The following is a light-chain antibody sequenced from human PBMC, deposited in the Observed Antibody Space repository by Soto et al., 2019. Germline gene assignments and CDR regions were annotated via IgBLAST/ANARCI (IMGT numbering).Light chain of an antibody. CDR1: QSISSSF. Sequence: EIVMTQSPATLSVSPGERATLSCRASQSISSSFLAWYQQKPGQAPRLLIYGASSRAAGIPDRFSGSGSETDFTLTISRLEPEDFAVYYCQKYDNSPITFGQVTRLEIK. J-gene: IGKJ5*01. V-gene: IGKV3-20*01. CDR3: QKYDNSPIT. CDR2: GAS.